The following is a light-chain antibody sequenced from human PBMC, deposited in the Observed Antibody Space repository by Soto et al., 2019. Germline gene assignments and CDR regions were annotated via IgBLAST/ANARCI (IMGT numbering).Light chain of an antibody. CDR2: DVS. V-gene: IGLV2-14*01. CDR3: SSYTRSSTLHVV. Sequence: QSALTQPASVSGSPGQSITISCTGTSSDVGGYNYVSWYQQHPGKAPKLMIYDVSNRPSGVSNRFSGSKSVNTASLTISGLQAEDEADYYCSSYTRSSTLHVVFGGGTKLTVL. J-gene: IGLJ2*01. CDR1: SSDVGGYNY.